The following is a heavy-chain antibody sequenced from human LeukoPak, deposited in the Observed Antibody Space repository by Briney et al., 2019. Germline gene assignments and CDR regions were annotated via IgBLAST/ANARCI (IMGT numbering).Heavy chain of an antibody. CDR2: ISNDGTNK. Sequence: PGGSLRLSCAGSGFTFRTYSMNWVRQAPGKGLEWVAVISNDGTNKWYADSVKGRFTISRDNSKNTLYLQMNSLRAEDTALYHCARSSILGSTWAPLDYWGQGSLVTVTS. D-gene: IGHD1-26*01. V-gene: IGHV3-30*03. J-gene: IGHJ4*02. CDR3: ARSSILGSTWAPLDY. CDR1: GFTFRTYS.